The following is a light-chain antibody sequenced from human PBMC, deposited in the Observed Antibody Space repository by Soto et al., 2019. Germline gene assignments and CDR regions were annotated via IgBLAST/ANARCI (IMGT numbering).Light chain of an antibody. J-gene: IGKJ1*01. V-gene: IGKV1-5*01. CDR2: DAS. Sequence: DIQMTQSTSTLSASVGDRVTISCRASQSISNWLAWYQQKPGKAPNLLIYDASSLESGVTSRFSGSGSGTEFTLTISSLQPDDFATYYCQQYNSYPGTFGQGTKVEIK. CDR1: QSISNW. CDR3: QQYNSYPGT.